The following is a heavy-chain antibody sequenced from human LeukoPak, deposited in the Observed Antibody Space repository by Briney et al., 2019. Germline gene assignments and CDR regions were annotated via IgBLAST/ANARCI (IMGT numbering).Heavy chain of an antibody. Sequence: SETLSLTCTVSGGSISSGSYYWSWIRQPAGKGLEWIGRIYTSGSTNYNPSLKSRVTISVDTSKNQFSLKLSSVTAADTAVYYCAGSQVVVVAATPVDPWGQGTLVTVSS. CDR2: IYTSGST. V-gene: IGHV4-61*02. D-gene: IGHD2-15*01. J-gene: IGHJ5*02. CDR3: AGSQVVVVAATPVDP. CDR1: GGSISSGSYY.